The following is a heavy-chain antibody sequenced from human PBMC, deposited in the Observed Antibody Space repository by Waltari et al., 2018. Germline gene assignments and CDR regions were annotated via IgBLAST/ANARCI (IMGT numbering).Heavy chain of an antibody. CDR2: IYWDDDK. Sequence: QITLTESGPTLVTPTQTLTLTCTFSGFSLSSSGVGVGWIRQPPGKALEWLALIYWDDDKRYSPSLKSRLTITKDTSKNQVVLTMTNMDPVDTATYYCAHEKLELRVFDYWGQGTLVTVSS. CDR3: AHEKLELRVFDY. V-gene: IGHV2-5*02. J-gene: IGHJ4*02. CDR1: GFSLSSSGVG. D-gene: IGHD1-7*01.